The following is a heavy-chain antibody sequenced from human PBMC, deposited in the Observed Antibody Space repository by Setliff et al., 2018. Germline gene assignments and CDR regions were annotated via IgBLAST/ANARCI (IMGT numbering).Heavy chain of an antibody. D-gene: IGHD3-16*01. CDR1: GGTLSTLA. CDR3: ASSWAGYSYFYMDV. Sequence: ASVKVSCKASGGTLSTLAITWVRQAPGQGLEWMGRTIPLLPLPNYAEKFQGRLTITADKSTDTAYMEFSSLRSEDTAVYYCASSWAGYSYFYMDVWGKGTTVTVSS. V-gene: IGHV1-69*04. CDR2: TIPLLPLP. J-gene: IGHJ6*03.